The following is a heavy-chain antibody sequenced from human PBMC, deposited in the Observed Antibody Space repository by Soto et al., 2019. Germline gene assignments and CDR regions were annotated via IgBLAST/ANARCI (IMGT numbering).Heavy chain of an antibody. D-gene: IGHD2-8*01. CDR1: ESMLRTYS. CDR2: ITSSSSTM. V-gene: IGHV3-48*01. CDR3: VREVEYCTNGVCFPYFDY. Sequence: EAQLVESGGGLVQPGGSLRLSCGASESMLRTYSLNWVRQAPGEGLEWVSSITSSSSTMYYADSVKGRFTITRDNAKNSLYLQMNSLRAEDTAVYYCVREVEYCTNGVCFPYFDYWGQGTLVTVSS. J-gene: IGHJ4*02.